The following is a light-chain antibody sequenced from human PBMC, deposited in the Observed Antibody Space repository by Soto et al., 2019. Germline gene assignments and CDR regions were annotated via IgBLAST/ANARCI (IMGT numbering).Light chain of an antibody. CDR3: CSYAGSYTHV. J-gene: IGLJ1*01. CDR1: SSDVGSYNL. CDR2: EGS. Sequence: HSALTQPASVSGSPGQSITISCTGTSSDVGSYNLVSWYQQHPGKAPKLMIYEGSKRPSGVPDRFSGSKSGNTASLTISGLQAEDEADYYCCSYAGSYTHVFGTGTKVTVL. V-gene: IGLV2-14*02.